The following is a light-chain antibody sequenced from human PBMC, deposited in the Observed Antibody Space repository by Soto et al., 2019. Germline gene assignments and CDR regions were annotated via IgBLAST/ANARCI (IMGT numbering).Light chain of an antibody. V-gene: IGKV3-11*01. Sequence: EVVLTQSPDTLSLSPWETATLSCRASQSVDRYVAWYQQKVGQAPRLLIYDAYTRATGVGARFTGSGSATDFSLTSTSLDPEAFAVHYCHQRGKWPSTFGPGTKVEMK. CDR3: HQRGKWPST. CDR1: QSVDRY. CDR2: DAY. J-gene: IGKJ2*02.